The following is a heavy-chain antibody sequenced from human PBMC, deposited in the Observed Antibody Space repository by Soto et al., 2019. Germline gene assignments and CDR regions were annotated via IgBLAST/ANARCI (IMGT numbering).Heavy chain of an antibody. V-gene: IGHV4-31*03. D-gene: IGHD3-22*01. CDR2: IYYSGST. CDR1: GGSVSSSSYY. J-gene: IGHJ5*02. CDR3: ARTSYDSSGTAADP. Sequence: SLTCTVSGGSVSSSSYYWSWIRQHPGKGLEWIGYIYYSGSTYYNPSLKSRVTISVDTSKNQFSLKLSSVTAADTAVYYCARTSYDSSGTAADPWGQGTLVTVSS.